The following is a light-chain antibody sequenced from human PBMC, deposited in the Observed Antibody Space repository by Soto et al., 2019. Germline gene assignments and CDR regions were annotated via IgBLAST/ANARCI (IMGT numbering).Light chain of an antibody. Sequence: EIVMTQSPATLSVSPGERATLSCRASQSVDSKLAWYQQKPGQGPRLLFYGASSRATGIPARFSGSGSGTEFTLTISSLQSEDFAVYYCQHYSTWLWTFGQGTKVEIK. CDR3: QHYSTWLWT. CDR1: QSVDSK. V-gene: IGKV3-15*01. J-gene: IGKJ1*01. CDR2: GAS.